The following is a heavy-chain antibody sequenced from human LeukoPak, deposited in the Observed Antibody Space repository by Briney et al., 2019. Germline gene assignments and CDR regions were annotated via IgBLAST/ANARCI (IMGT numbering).Heavy chain of an antibody. CDR1: GITFSRFW. D-gene: IGHD3-16*01. CDR2: INQDGSEK. J-gene: IGHJ4*02. CDR3: ASGGHLDY. V-gene: IGHV3-7*03. Sequence: GGSLRLSCAASGITFSRFWMSWVGQAPGKGLQWVANINQDGSEKHYVDSVKGRFTISRDHAENSLYLQMNSLRAEDTAVYYCASGGHLDYWGQGALVTVAS.